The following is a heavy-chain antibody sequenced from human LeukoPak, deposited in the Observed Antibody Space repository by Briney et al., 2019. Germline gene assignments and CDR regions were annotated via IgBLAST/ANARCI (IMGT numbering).Heavy chain of an antibody. CDR3: AKYRGYQVHDAFDI. CDR2: ISGSGSST. D-gene: IGHD2-2*01. CDR1: GLTFSSYA. J-gene: IGHJ3*02. V-gene: IGHV3-23*01. Sequence: PGGSLRLSCAASGLTFSSYAMSWVRQAPGKGLEWVSAISGSGSSTYYADSVKGRFTISRDNSKNTLYLQMNSLRAEDTAIYYCAKYRGYQVHDAFDIWGQGTMVTVSS.